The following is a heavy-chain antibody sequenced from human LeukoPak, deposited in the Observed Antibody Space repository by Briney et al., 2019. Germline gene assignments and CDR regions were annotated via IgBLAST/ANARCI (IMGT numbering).Heavy chain of an antibody. CDR3: ARVRWELPHYFDY. CDR2: IYYSGST. J-gene: IGHJ4*02. D-gene: IGHD1-26*01. CDR1: GGSISSSSYY. V-gene: IGHV4-39*07. Sequence: SETLSLTCTVSGGSISSSSYYWGWIRQPPGKGLEWIGSIYYSGSTYYNPSLKSRVTISVDTSKNQFSLKLSSVTATDTAVYYCARVRWELPHYFDYWGQGTLVTVSS.